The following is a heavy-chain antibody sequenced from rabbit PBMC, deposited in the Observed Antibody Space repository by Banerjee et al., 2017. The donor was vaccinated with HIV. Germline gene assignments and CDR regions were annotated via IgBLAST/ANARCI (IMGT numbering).Heavy chain of an antibody. V-gene: IGHV1S40*01. CDR3: ARSGDVGYNAWDVFNL. J-gene: IGHJ4*01. CDR1: GFSFSSSYY. CDR2: IYAGSSGST. D-gene: IGHD7-1*01. Sequence: QSLEESGGDLVKPGASLTLTCTASGFSFSSSYYMCWVRQAPGKGLEWIACIYAGSSGSTYYASWAKGRFTISKTSSTTVTLQMTSLTAADTATYFCARSGDVGYNAWDVFNLWGPGTLVTVS.